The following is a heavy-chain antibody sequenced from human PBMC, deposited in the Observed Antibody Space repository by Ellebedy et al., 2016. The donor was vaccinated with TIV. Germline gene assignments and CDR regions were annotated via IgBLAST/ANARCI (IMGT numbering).Heavy chain of an antibody. D-gene: IGHD6-19*01. J-gene: IGHJ4*01. Sequence: GESLKISCAVSGFPFSSYNMNWIRQAPGKGLVWLSRINRDGSSANYADSVKGRFSISRDKSKNTLYVQMNSLRADDTAVYYCARGGRDQWLIDYWGHGTLVTVSS. CDR3: ARGGRDQWLIDY. V-gene: IGHV3-74*01. CDR1: GFPFSSYN. CDR2: INRDGSSA.